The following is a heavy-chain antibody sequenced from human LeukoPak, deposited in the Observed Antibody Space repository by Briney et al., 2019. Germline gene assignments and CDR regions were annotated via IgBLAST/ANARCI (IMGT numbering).Heavy chain of an antibody. CDR1: GGTFSSYA. D-gene: IGHD3-22*01. J-gene: IGHJ3*02. V-gene: IGHV1-69*05. CDR3: ARRYYYDTSGRNDAFAI. CDR2: IIPIFGTA. Sequence: GSSVKVSCKASGGTFSSYAISWVRQAPGQGLEWMGRIIPIFGTANYAQKFQGRVTITTDESTSTAYMELSSLRSEDTAVYYCARRYYYDTSGRNDAFAIWGQGTMVTVSS.